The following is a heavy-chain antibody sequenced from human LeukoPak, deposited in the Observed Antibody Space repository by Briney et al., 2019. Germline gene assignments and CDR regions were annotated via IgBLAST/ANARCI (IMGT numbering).Heavy chain of an antibody. D-gene: IGHD3-10*01. V-gene: IGHV3-23*01. CDR2: ISGSGGST. J-gene: IGHJ4*02. CDR3: ANILGMHGSGSYPRYFDY. Sequence: GGSLRLSFAASGFTFSSYAMSWVRQAPGKGLEWVSAISGSGGSTYYADSVKGRFTISRDNSKNTLYLQMNSLRAEDTAVYYCANILGMHGSGSYPRYFDYWGQGTLVTVSS. CDR1: GFTFSSYA.